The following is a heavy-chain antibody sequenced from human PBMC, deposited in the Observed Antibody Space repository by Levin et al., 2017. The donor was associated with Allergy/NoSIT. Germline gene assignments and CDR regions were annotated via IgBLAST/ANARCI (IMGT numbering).Heavy chain of an antibody. Sequence: AGESLKISCKASGYTFNSYGISWVRQAPGQGLEWLGWISVSNGKTNYVQKLQGRVTMTTDTSTSTAYMELRSLRSDDTAVYYCARGVVVAETAFDYWGQGTLVTVSS. CDR3: ARGVVVAETAFDY. J-gene: IGHJ4*02. D-gene: IGHD2-15*01. CDR2: ISVSNGKT. CDR1: GYTFNSYG. V-gene: IGHV1-18*01.